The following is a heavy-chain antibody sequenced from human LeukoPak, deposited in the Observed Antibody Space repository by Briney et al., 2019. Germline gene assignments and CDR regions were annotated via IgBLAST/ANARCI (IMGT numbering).Heavy chain of an antibody. V-gene: IGHV1-8*03. D-gene: IGHD4-17*01. CDR1: GYTFTSYD. Sequence: GASVKVSCKASGYTFTSYDINWVRQATGQGLEWMGWMNPNSGSTGYAQKFQGRVTITRNTSISTAYMELSSLRSEDTAVYYCARVDIDYGDQLDYWGQGTLVTVSS. J-gene: IGHJ4*02. CDR2: MNPNSGST. CDR3: ARVDIDYGDQLDY.